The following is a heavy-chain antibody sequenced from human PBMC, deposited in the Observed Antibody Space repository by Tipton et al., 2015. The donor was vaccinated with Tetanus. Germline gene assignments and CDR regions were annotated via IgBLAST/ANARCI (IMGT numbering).Heavy chain of an antibody. V-gene: IGHV1-8*01. J-gene: IGHJ6*02. Sequence: QSGPEVKKPGASVRVSCKASGYTFTSYDINWVRQATGQGLEWMGWMNPASGNTGYAQKFQGRVTMTRDTSMSTAFMEVTRLGSEDTAIYYCATAKYGFNSVRIYYGLDVWGQGTTVTVSS. D-gene: IGHD5-24*01. CDR1: GYTFTSYD. CDR3: ATAKYGFNSVRIYYGLDV. CDR2: MNPASGNT.